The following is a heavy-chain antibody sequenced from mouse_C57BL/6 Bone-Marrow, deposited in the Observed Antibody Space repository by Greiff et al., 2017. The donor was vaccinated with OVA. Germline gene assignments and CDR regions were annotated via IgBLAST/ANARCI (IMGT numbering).Heavy chain of an antibody. Sequence: QVQLKQPGAELVKPGASVKMSCKASGYTFTSYWITWVKQRPGQGLEWIGDIYPGSGSTNYNEKFKSKATLTVDTSSSTAYMQLSSLTSEDSAVYYCARRRGRGPWFAYWGQGTLVTVSA. CDR3: ARRRGRGPWFAY. CDR2: IYPGSGST. D-gene: IGHD1-1*01. J-gene: IGHJ3*01. V-gene: IGHV1-55*01. CDR1: GYTFTSYW.